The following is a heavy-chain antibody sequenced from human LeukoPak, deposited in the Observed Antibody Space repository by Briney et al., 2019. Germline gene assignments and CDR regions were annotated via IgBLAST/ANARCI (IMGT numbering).Heavy chain of an antibody. V-gene: IGHV3-30*18. CDR2: ISYDGSNK. Sequence: GGSLRLSCAASGFTFSSSAMSWVRQAPGKGLEWMALISYDGSNKYYADSVKGRFTISRDNSKNTLYLQMNSLRAEDTSVYYCAKDRHYQSNVLDYWGQGTLVTVSS. CDR3: AKDRHYQSNVLDY. CDR1: GFTFSSSA. D-gene: IGHD3-22*01. J-gene: IGHJ4*02.